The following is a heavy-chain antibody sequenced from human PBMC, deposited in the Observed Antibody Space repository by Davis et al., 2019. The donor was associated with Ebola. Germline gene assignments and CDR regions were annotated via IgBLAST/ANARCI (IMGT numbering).Heavy chain of an antibody. CDR3: ARDMDGDYAHDY. CDR2: IIPILGIA. J-gene: IGHJ4*02. D-gene: IGHD4-17*01. CDR1: GGTFSSYT. Sequence: SVKVSCKASGGTFSSYTISWVRQAPGQGLEWMGRIIPILGIANYAQKFQGRVTITRDTSASTAYMELSSLRSEDTAVYYCARDMDGDYAHDYWGQGTLVTVSS. V-gene: IGHV1-69*04.